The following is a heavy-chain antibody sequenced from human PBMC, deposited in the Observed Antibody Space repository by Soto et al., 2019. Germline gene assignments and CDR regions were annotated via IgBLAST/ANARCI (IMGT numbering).Heavy chain of an antibody. D-gene: IGHD6-6*01. CDR3: AGGERREQLVPDY. CDR1: GYTFTSYA. J-gene: IGHJ4*02. Sequence: QVQLVQSGAEVKKPGASVKVSCKASGYTFTSYAMHWVRQAPGQRLEWMGWINAGNGNTKYSQKFQGRVTITRDTSARTAYMELSSLRSEDTAVYYCAGGERREQLVPDYWGQGTLVTVSS. V-gene: IGHV1-3*01. CDR2: INAGNGNT.